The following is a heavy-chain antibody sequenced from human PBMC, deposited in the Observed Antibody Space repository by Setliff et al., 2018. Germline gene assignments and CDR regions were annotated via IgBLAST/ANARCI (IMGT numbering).Heavy chain of an antibody. J-gene: IGHJ4*02. V-gene: IGHV4-39*07. Sequence: ASETLSLTCTVSGASVSGNSYYWGWIRQPPGKGLEWIASTYYSGNTYYNPSLKSRVTISVDTSKNQFSLKLTSVTAADTAVYYCARAPRYFDPTGSYFDFWGQGTLVTAPQ. D-gene: IGHD3-22*01. CDR2: TYYSGNT. CDR3: ARAPRYFDPTGSYFDF. CDR1: GASVSGNSYY.